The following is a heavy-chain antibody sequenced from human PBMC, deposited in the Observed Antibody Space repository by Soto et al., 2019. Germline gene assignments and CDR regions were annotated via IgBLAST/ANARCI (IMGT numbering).Heavy chain of an antibody. D-gene: IGHD6-19*01. J-gene: IGHJ4*02. Sequence: GSSAKVSCKASGYTFTSYGISWVRQAPGQGLEWMGWISAHNGDTNFAQKLQGRVSMTTDTSTNTAYMELRSLTSDDTAVYYCAKSLSPSIAVAGVDYWGQGTLVTVSS. CDR3: AKSLSPSIAVAGVDY. CDR2: ISAHNGDT. V-gene: IGHV1-18*01. CDR1: GYTFTSYG.